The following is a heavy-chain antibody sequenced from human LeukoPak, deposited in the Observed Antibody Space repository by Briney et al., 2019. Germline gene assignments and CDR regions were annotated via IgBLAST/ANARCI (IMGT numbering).Heavy chain of an antibody. CDR3: ARDRRQQLDHFDY. CDR1: GFTFSSYA. D-gene: IGHD6-13*01. CDR2: ISGSGGST. Sequence: GGSLRLSCAASGFTFSSYAMSWVRQAPGKGLEWVSAISGSGGSTYYADSVKGRFTISRDNSKNALYLQMNSLRAEDTAVYYCARDRRQQLDHFDYWGQGTLVTVSS. J-gene: IGHJ4*02. V-gene: IGHV3-23*01.